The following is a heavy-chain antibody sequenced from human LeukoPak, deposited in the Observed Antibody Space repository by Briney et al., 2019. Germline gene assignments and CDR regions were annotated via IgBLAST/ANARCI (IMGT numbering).Heavy chain of an antibody. D-gene: IGHD1-26*01. J-gene: IGHJ5*02. CDR3: ARGGDSGSFAATSRCWFDP. CDR2: IYYNGNT. Sequence: PSETLSLTCAVYGGSFSGYYWSWIRQPPGKGLEWIGSIYYNGNTFYNPSLKSRVTISVDTSKNQFSLKLTSATAADTAVYYCARGGDSGSFAATSRCWFDPWGRGTLVTVSS. V-gene: IGHV4-34*01. CDR1: GGSFSGYY.